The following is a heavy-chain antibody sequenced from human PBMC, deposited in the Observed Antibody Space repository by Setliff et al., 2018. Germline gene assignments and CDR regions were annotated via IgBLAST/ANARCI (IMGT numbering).Heavy chain of an antibody. CDR1: GGTFNNYA. D-gene: IGHD2-21*02. CDR3: AALRVVTNSPTSYYYYMDV. CDR2: FIPIFGTA. Sequence: SVKVSCKASGGTFNNYALNWVRQAPGQGLEWMGGFIPIFGTANYAQKFQGRVTVIADESTTTTYMELSSLRSEDTAVYYCAALRVVTNSPTSYYYYMDVWGDGTTVTVSS. J-gene: IGHJ6*03. V-gene: IGHV1-69*13.